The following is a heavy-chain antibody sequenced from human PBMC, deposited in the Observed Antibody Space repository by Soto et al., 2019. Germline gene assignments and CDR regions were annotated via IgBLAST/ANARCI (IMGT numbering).Heavy chain of an antibody. D-gene: IGHD2-2*01. V-gene: IGHV3-13*01. CDR1: GFTFSSYD. Sequence: PGGSLRLSCAASGFTFSSYDMHWVRQATGKGLEWVSAIGTAGDTYYPGSVKGRFTISRENAKNSLYLQMNSLRAGDTAVYYCAREGVVPAATADYYMDVWGKGTTVTVSS. CDR2: IGTAGDT. CDR3: AREGVVPAATADYYMDV. J-gene: IGHJ6*03.